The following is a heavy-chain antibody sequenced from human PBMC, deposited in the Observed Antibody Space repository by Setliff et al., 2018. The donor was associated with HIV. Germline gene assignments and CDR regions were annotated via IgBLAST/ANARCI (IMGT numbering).Heavy chain of an antibody. CDR3: AREMFMYTSSEGFPSDL. Sequence: EASVKVSCKASGYTFTSHYMHWVRQAPGQGLEWMGIINPSGDRTTYTKKFQGRVTMTRDTSTNTVYLELSSLRSEDTAMYYCAREMFMYTSSEGFPSDLWGQGTLVTVSS. D-gene: IGHD6-6*01. CDR2: INPSGDRT. J-gene: IGHJ4*02. V-gene: IGHV1-46*01. CDR1: GYTFTSHY.